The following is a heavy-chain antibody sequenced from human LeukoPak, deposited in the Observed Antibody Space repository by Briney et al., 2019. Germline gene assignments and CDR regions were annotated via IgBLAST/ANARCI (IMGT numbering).Heavy chain of an antibody. CDR1: GFTVITND. CDR3: ARGVEPLAANTLAY. J-gene: IGHJ4*02. D-gene: IGHD1-14*01. Sequence: PGGSLRPSCAASGFTVITNDMTWVRQAPGKGLEWVSVLYSDGNTKYADSVQGRFIISRDNSKNTLYLEMNSLSPDDTAVYYCARGVEPLAANTLAYWGQGTLVTVSS. CDR2: LYSDGNT. V-gene: IGHV3-53*01.